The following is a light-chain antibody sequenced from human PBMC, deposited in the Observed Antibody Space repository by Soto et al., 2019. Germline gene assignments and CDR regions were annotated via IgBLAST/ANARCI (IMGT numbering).Light chain of an antibody. CDR2: DVR. Sequence: QSALTQPASVSGSPGQSITISCTGTSSDVGGYNYVSWYQQHPGKAPKLMIYDVRNRPSGVSNRFSGSKSVNTASLTISGLQAEDEPDYYCSSYTTISTYVFGTGTKLTVL. V-gene: IGLV2-14*03. CDR1: SSDVGGYNY. CDR3: SSYTTISTYV. J-gene: IGLJ1*01.